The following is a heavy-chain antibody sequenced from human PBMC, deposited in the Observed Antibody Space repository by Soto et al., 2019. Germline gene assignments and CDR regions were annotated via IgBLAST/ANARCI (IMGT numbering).Heavy chain of an antibody. CDR3: AKEGVGIVNSFDY. D-gene: IGHD3-16*02. CDR2: ISGSGGST. V-gene: IGHV3-23*01. Sequence: EVQLLESGGGLVQPGGSLRLSCAASGFTFSSYAMSWVRQAPGKELEWVSAISGSGGSTYYADSVKVRFTISRDNSKNTLYLQMNSLRAEDTVVYYCAKEGVGIVNSFDYRGQCTMVTVSS. J-gene: IGHJ4*02. CDR1: GFTFSSYA.